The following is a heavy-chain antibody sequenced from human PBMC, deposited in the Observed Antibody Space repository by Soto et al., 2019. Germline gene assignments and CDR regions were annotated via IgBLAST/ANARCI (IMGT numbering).Heavy chain of an antibody. CDR3: ARSPRVIVTAKGTLDF. Sequence: QVQLVQSGGEAKKPGASVKVSCKASGYTFTTFGITWVRQVPGQGLEWLGWISTSTGNTNYAQNLQGRVTLTTDTSTRTAYMELRSLTSDDTAVYYCARSPRVIVTAKGTLDFWGQGTLITVSS. J-gene: IGHJ4*02. CDR1: GYTFTTFG. D-gene: IGHD2-21*02. CDR2: ISTSTGNT. V-gene: IGHV1-18*04.